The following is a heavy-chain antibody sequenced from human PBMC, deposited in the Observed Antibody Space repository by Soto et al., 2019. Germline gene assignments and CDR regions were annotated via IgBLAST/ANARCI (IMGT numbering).Heavy chain of an antibody. D-gene: IGHD2-21*02. V-gene: IGHV4-39*01. Sequence: ETLSLTCTVSGGSISSSSYFWGWIRQPPGKGLEWIGSIYYSGSTYYNPSLKSRVTVSVDTSKNQFSLKLSSVTAADTAVYYCARHPSDFWFDPWGQGTLVTVS. CDR3: ARHPSDFWFDP. CDR2: IYYSGST. CDR1: GGSISSSSYF. J-gene: IGHJ5*02.